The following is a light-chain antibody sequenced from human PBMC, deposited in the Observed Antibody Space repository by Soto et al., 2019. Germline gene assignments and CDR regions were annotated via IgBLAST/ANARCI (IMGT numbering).Light chain of an antibody. CDR3: ASYASSRAYV. J-gene: IGLJ1*01. Sequence: SPPGSESGSTAESVVISRNGTSSDVGGYNYVSWYQQQSGEAPKLIIHEVSYRPSGVSNRFSGSKSGNTASLTISGLLAEDEADYYYASYASSRAYVCGIGPKGTV. V-gene: IGLV2-14*01. CDR2: EVS. CDR1: SSDVGGYNY.